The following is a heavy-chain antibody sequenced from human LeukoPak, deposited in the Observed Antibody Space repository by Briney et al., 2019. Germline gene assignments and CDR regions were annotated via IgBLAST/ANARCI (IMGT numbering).Heavy chain of an antibody. Sequence: PGGSLRLSCAASGFTFSGSAMHWVRQASGKGLEWVGRIRSKANSYATAYAASVKGRFTISRDGSKNTAYLQMNSLKTEDTAVYYCTRPGYGSGSHHGSDYWGQGTLVTVSS. CDR1: GFTFSGSA. V-gene: IGHV3-73*01. CDR2: IRSKANSYAT. D-gene: IGHD3-10*01. J-gene: IGHJ4*02. CDR3: TRPGYGSGSHHGSDY.